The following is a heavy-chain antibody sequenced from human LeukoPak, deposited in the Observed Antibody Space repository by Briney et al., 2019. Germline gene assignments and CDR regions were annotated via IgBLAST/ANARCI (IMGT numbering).Heavy chain of an antibody. Sequence: GGSLRLSCAASGFTFDDYGMHWVRQALGKGLEWVSLISGDGGSTYQADSVKGRFTISRDNSKNSLYLQMNSLRTEDTALYYCAKDMGGSGRNWASNWFDPWGQGTLVTVSS. J-gene: IGHJ5*02. V-gene: IGHV3-43*02. CDR2: ISGDGGST. D-gene: IGHD1-26*01. CDR1: GFTFDDYG. CDR3: AKDMGGSGRNWASNWFDP.